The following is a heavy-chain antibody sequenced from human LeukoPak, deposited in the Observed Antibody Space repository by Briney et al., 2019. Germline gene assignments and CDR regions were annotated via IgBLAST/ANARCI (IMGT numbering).Heavy chain of an antibody. CDR2: ISSNGGRT. V-gene: IGHV3-64D*06. D-gene: IGHD6-19*01. Sequence: GGSLRLSCTASGFTFADYAMSWVSQAPGKGLEYVSAISSNGGRTYYADSVKGRFTISRDNTKNTLYLQMSSLRPEDTAVYYCVNQISGWVYWGQGTLVTVSS. CDR3: VNQISGWVY. J-gene: IGHJ4*02. CDR1: GFTFADYA.